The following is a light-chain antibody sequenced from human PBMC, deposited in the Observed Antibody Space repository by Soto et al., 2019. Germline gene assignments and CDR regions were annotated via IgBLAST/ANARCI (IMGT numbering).Light chain of an antibody. Sequence: EIVMTQSPATLSVSPGETVTLSCRASQSVNSNLAWYQQKPGQAPRLLIYHASTRATGIPARFSGSGSGTEFTVTISSLQSEDFAIFYCQQFNNWPPITFGGGTKVEIK. CDR2: HAS. V-gene: IGKV3D-15*01. J-gene: IGKJ4*01. CDR3: QQFNNWPPIT. CDR1: QSVNSN.